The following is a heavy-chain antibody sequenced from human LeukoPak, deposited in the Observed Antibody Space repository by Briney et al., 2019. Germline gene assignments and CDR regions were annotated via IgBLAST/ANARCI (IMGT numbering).Heavy chain of an antibody. V-gene: IGHV4-59*12. CDR2: IYYSGST. CDR3: ARDRAPDWGSGYSAADDAFDI. J-gene: IGHJ3*02. D-gene: IGHD3-3*01. CDR1: GGSISSYY. Sequence: PSETLSLTCTVSGGSISSYYWSWIRQPPGKGLEWIGYIYYSGSTNYNPSLKSRVTMSVDTSKNQFSLKLSSVTAADTAVYYCARDRAPDWGSGYSAADDAFDIWGQGTMVTVSS.